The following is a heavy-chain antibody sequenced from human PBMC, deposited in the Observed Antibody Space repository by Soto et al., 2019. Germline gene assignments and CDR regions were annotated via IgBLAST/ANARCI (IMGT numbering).Heavy chain of an antibody. CDR1: GYTFTSYD. V-gene: IGHV1-8*01. CDR3: ARGGYYYDSSAYYRPFDY. CDR2: MSPNSGNT. D-gene: IGHD3-22*01. J-gene: IGHJ4*02. Sequence: GASVKVSCKASGYTFTSYDINWVRQATGQGLEWMGWMSPNSGNTGYAQKFQGRVTMTRSTSISTAYMELSSLRSEDTAVYYCARGGYYYDSSAYYRPFDYWGQGTLVTVSS.